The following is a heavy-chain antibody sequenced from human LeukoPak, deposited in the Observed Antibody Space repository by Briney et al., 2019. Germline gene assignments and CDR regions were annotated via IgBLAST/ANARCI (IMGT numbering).Heavy chain of an antibody. D-gene: IGHD5-18*01. J-gene: IGHJ4*02. CDR3: ARDGPWVQFE. V-gene: IGHV3-33*08. CDR1: GFTFSSYG. Sequence: QPGRSLRLSCAASGFTFSSYGMHWVRQAPGKGLEWVAVIWYGGSNKYYADSVKGRFTISRDNSNNTLYLQMNTLRAEDTAVYYCARDGPWVQFEWGQGTLVTVSS. CDR2: IWYGGSNK.